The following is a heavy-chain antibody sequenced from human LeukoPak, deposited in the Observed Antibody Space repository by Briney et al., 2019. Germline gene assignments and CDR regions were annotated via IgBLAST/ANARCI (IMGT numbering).Heavy chain of an antibody. V-gene: IGHV4-59*12. D-gene: IGHD2-21*02. J-gene: IGHJ4*02. CDR1: GGSISSYY. CDR3: ARGARREEVTPSIQYFDY. CDR2: IYYSGST. Sequence: PSETLSLTCTVSGGSISSYYWSWIRQPPGKGLEWIGYIYYSGSTNYNPSLKSRVTISADTSKNQFSLKLSSVTAADTAVYYCARGARREEVTPSIQYFDYWGQGTLVTVSS.